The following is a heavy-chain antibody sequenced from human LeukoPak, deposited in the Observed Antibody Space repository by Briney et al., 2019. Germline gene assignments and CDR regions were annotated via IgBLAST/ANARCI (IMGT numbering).Heavy chain of an antibody. D-gene: IGHD3-3*01. J-gene: IGHJ4*02. V-gene: IGHV1-69*06. CDR3: ASGSPDGDFGVGPTPFDY. CDR2: IIPIFGTA. CDR1: GGTFSSYA. Sequence: GASVKVSCKASGGTFSSYAISWVRQAPGQGLEWMGRIIPIFGTANYAQKFQGRVTITADKSTSTAYMELSSLRSEDTAVYYCASGSPDGDFGVGPTPFDYWGQGTLVTVSS.